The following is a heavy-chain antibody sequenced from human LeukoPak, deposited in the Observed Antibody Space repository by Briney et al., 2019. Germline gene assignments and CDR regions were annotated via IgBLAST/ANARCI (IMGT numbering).Heavy chain of an antibody. D-gene: IGHD6-13*01. CDR2: IYYSGST. Sequence: SETLSLTCAVYGGSFSGYYWSWIRQPPGKGLEWIGYIYYSGSTNYNPSLKSRVTISVDTSKSQFSLKLSSVTAADTAAYYCARSAGYSSSWNTFDYWGQGTLVTVSS. CDR3: ARSAGYSSSWNTFDY. CDR1: GGSFSGYY. V-gene: IGHV4-59*08. J-gene: IGHJ4*02.